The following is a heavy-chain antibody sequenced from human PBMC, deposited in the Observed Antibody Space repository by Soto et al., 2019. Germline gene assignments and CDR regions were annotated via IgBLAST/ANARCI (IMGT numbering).Heavy chain of an antibody. CDR2: IWHDGSDE. V-gene: IGHV3-33*01. CDR1: GFIYNNYG. D-gene: IGHD4-17*01. Sequence: QVQLMESGGGVVQPGGSLRLSCTASGFIYNNYGMNWVRQSPGKGLEWVAVIWHDGSDEHYADSVKGRFTISRDNSKNMLYLQMNSLRAEDMAVYYCARVPMTRVTRWTWFDPWGQGTLVTVSS. CDR3: ARVPMTRVTRWTWFDP. J-gene: IGHJ5*02.